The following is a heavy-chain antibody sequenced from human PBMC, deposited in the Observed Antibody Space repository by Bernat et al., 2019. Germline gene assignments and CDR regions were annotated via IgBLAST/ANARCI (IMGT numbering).Heavy chain of an antibody. CDR1: EFTFSNYA. CDR2: ISGDGRGT. V-gene: IGHV3-23*04. D-gene: IGHD4-17*01. Sequence: EVQLVESGGGLVQPGGSLRLSCAASEFTFSNYAMTWVRQAPGKGLEWVSAISGDGRGTYYADSVKGRFTISRDNSQKTLYMQMNSLKAEDTARYYCAKRGVRGSVTTKYYFDYWGQGALVIVSS. J-gene: IGHJ4*02. CDR3: AKRGVRGSVTTKYYFDY.